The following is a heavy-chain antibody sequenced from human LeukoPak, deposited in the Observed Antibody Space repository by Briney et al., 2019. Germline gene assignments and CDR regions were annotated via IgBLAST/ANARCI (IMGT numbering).Heavy chain of an antibody. CDR3: AKVGPRFGRHWYFDL. CDR1: GFTFSSYA. CDR2: ISGSGGST. V-gene: IGHV3-23*01. J-gene: IGHJ2*01. Sequence: GGSLRLSCAASGFTFSSYAMSWVRQAPGKGLEWVSAISGSGGSTYYADSVKGRFTISRDNSKTTVYLQMNSLRPEDTAVYYCAKVGPRFGRHWYFDLWGRGTLVTVSS. D-gene: IGHD3-10*01.